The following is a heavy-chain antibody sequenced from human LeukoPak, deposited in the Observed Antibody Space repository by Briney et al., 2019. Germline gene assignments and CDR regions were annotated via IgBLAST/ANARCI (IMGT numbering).Heavy chain of an antibody. Sequence: GGSLRLSCAASGFTFSSYAMSWVRQAPGKGLEWVSAISGSGGSTYYADSVKGRFTIFRDNSKNTLYLQMNSLRAEDTAVYYCAKISYSSSSPFDYWGQGTLVTVSS. CDR3: AKISYSSSSPFDY. D-gene: IGHD6-6*01. V-gene: IGHV3-23*01. CDR2: ISGSGGST. CDR1: GFTFSSYA. J-gene: IGHJ4*02.